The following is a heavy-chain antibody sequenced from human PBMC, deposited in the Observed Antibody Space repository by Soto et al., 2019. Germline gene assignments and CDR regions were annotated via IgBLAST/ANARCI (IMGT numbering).Heavy chain of an antibody. CDR1: GFKFDDYA. J-gene: IGHJ3*01. V-gene: IGHV3-9*01. CDR3: ARVHSSGWYVEPYDA. D-gene: IGHD6-19*01. CDR2: INWNGAYS. Sequence: EVQLVESGGNLARPGESLRLSCAASGFKFDDYAFHWVRQAPGKGPEWVSGINWNGAYSGYADSVKGRFTISRDNDGNSVSLQMDTLRPEDTALYYCARVHSSGWYVEPYDAWGQGTMVTVSS.